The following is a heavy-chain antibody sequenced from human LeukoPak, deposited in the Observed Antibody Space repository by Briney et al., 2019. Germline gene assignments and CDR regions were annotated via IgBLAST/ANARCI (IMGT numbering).Heavy chain of an antibody. CDR2: ITVSGEST. Sequence: PGGSLRLSCAASGFTFNNYAMSWVRQAPGKGLEWVSVITVSGESTYYADSVKGRFTISRDSSKSTLYLQMNSLRAEDTAVYYCANNWNLDYWGQGTLVTVSS. CDR1: GFTFNNYA. D-gene: IGHD1-1*01. CDR3: ANNWNLDY. J-gene: IGHJ4*02. V-gene: IGHV3-23*01.